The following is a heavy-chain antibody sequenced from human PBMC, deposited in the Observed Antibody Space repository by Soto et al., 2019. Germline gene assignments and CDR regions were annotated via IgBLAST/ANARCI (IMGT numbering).Heavy chain of an antibody. D-gene: IGHD6-13*01. J-gene: IGHJ4*02. V-gene: IGHV1-69*13. Sequence: SVKVSCKASGGTFSSYAISWVRQAPGQGLEWMGGIIPIFGTANHAQKFQGRVTITADESTSTAYMELSSLRSEDTAVYYCARDRTRAAGTLDYWGQGTLVTVSS. CDR1: GGTFSSYA. CDR2: IIPIFGTA. CDR3: ARDRTRAAGTLDY.